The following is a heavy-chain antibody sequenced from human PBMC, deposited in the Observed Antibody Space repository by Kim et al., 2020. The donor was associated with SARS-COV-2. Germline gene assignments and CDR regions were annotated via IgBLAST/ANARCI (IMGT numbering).Heavy chain of an antibody. CDR3: ARDYYGDYALDY. J-gene: IGHJ4*02. Sequence: YYGDSVKGRFTISRDNAKNSLYLQMYSLRVEDTAVYYCARDYYGDYALDYWGQGTLITVSS. V-gene: IGHV3-48*01. D-gene: IGHD4-17*01.